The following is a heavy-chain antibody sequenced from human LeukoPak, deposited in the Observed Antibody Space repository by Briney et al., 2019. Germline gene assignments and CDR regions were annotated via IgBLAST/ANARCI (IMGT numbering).Heavy chain of an antibody. CDR1: GGSISSYY. CDR3: ARDWRYGDNNWFDP. Sequence: SETLSLTCTVSGGSISSYYWSWIRQPAGKGLEWIGRIYTSGSTNYNPSLKSRVTISVDTSKNQFSLKLSSVTAADTAVYYCARDWRYGDNNWFDPWGQGTLVTVSS. J-gene: IGHJ5*02. CDR2: IYTSGST. V-gene: IGHV4-4*07. D-gene: IGHD4-17*01.